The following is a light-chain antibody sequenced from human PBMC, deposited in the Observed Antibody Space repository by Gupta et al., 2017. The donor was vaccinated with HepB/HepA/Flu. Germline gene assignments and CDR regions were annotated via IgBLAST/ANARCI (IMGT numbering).Light chain of an antibody. Sequence: SVLTHPPSASGPPGQRVTISCSRSSSNIGSNIVHWYQHLPGSSPNLLIDTNNQRPSGVPDRFSGSKSGTSASLAITGLQAEDEADYYCDAWEYSRNFVYVFGTGTKFTVL. J-gene: IGLJ1*01. CDR1: SSNIGSNI. CDR3: DAWEYSRNFVYV. CDR2: TNN. V-gene: IGLV1-44*01.